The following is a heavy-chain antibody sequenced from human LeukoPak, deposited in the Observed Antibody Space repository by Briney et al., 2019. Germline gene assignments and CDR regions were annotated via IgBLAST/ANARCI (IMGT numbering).Heavy chain of an antibody. Sequence: GGSLGLSCAASGFSVSSNFVSWVRQAPGKGLEWVSVIYTGGITYHADSVKGRFTTSRENSKNTLYLQMNSLRADDTAVYYCVSGTSSGWYGRSWGQGTLVIVSS. J-gene: IGHJ4*02. CDR1: GFSVSSNF. CDR3: VSGTSSGWYGRS. V-gene: IGHV3-66*01. D-gene: IGHD6-19*01. CDR2: IYTGGIT.